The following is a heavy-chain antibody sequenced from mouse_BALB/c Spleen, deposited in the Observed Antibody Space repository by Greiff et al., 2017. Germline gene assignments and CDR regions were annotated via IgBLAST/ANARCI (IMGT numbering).Heavy chain of an antibody. V-gene: IGHV1S22*01. Sequence: LQQPGSELVRPGASVKLSCKASGYTFTSYWMHWVKQRPGQGLEWIGNIYPGSGSTNYDEKFKSKATLTVDTSSSTAYMQLSSLTSEDSAVYYCTRWGLGGLRRGFDYWGQGTTLTVSS. D-gene: IGHD1-2*01. J-gene: IGHJ2*01. CDR3: TRWGLGGLRRGFDY. CDR1: GYTFTSYW. CDR2: IYPGSGST.